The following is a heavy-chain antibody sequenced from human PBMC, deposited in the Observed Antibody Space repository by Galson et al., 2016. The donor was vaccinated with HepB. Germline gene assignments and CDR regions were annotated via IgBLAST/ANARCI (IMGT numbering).Heavy chain of an antibody. V-gene: IGHV1-46*02. CDR2: IKPSGGNT. CDR1: GYTFNTYN. CDR3: ARELDHSFYIDY. D-gene: IGHD1-14*01. Sequence: KVSCKASGYTFNTYNMHWVRQAPGQGLEWMGIIKPSGGNTIYAQKFQDRITMTRDTSTSTVYMELISLRSEDTAVYYCARELDHSFYIDYWGQGTLLTVSS. J-gene: IGHJ4*02.